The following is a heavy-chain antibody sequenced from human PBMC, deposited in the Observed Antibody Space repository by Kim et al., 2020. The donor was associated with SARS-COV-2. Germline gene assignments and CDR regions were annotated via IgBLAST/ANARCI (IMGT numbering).Heavy chain of an antibody. CDR1: GGTFSSYA. CDR3: ARVPRSGYDYYGMDV. D-gene: IGHD3-3*01. V-gene: IGHV1-69*13. J-gene: IGHJ6*02. CDR2: IIPIFGTA. Sequence: SVKVSCKASGGTFSSYAISWVRQAPGQGLEWMGGIIPIFGTANYAQKFQGRVTITADESTSTAYMELSSLRSEDTAVYYCARVPRSGYDYYGMDVWGQGTTVTVSS.